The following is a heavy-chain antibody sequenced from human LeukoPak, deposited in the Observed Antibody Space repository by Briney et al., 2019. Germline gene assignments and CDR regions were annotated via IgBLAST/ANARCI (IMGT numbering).Heavy chain of an antibody. CDR1: GGSISSGGYY. Sequence: SETLSLTCTVSGGSISSGGYYWSWIRQHPGKGLEWIGYIYYSGSTYYNPSLKSRVTISVDTSKNQFSLKLSSVTAADTAVYSWAREFPQPIFELVIFHDVLNIWAKGQWSPSPQ. V-gene: IGHV4-31*03. CDR3: AREFPQPIFELVIFHDVLNI. CDR2: IYYSGST. D-gene: IGHD3-3*01. J-gene: IGHJ3*02.